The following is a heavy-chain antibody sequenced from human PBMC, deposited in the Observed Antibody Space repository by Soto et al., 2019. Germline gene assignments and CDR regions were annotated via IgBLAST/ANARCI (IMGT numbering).Heavy chain of an antibody. CDR3: AKGKFRGNYDILTGYFTDYYYYGMDV. Sequence: GGSLRLSCAASGFTFSSYAMSWVRQAPGKGLEWVSAISGSGGSTYYADSVKGRFTISRDNSKNTLYLQMNSLRAEDTAVYYCAKGKFRGNYDILTGYFTDYYYYGMDVWGQGTTVTVSS. V-gene: IGHV3-23*01. J-gene: IGHJ6*02. CDR2: ISGSGGST. CDR1: GFTFSSYA. D-gene: IGHD3-9*01.